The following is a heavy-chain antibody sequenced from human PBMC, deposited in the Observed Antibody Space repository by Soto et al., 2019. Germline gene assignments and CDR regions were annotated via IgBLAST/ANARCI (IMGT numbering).Heavy chain of an antibody. CDR1: GFTFSSYG. CDR3: AKGLEGIVVVPAAIAPPAPRMVRGDSYYYYGMDV. D-gene: IGHD2-2*01. J-gene: IGHJ6*02. Sequence: GGSLRLSCAASGFTFSSYGMHWVRQAPGKGLEWVAVISYDGSNKYYADSVKGRFTISRDNSKNTLYLQMNSLGAEDTAVYYCAKGLEGIVVVPAAIAPPAPRMVRGDSYYYYGMDVWGQGTTVTVSS. V-gene: IGHV3-30*18. CDR2: ISYDGSNK.